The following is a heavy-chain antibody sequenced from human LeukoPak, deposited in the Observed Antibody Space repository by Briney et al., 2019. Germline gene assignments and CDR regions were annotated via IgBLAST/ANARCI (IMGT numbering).Heavy chain of an antibody. CDR2: IKQDGSEK. J-gene: IGHJ4*02. CDR1: GFTLSDHW. V-gene: IGHV3-7*04. CDR3: ARGGWYFDY. D-gene: IGHD6-19*01. Sequence: PGGSLRLSCAASGFTLSDHWMTWVRQAPGKGLEWVAYIKQDGSEKYYVDSVKGRFTISRDKSKNSLYLQMNSLRAEDTAVYYCARGGWYFDYWGQGTLVTVSS.